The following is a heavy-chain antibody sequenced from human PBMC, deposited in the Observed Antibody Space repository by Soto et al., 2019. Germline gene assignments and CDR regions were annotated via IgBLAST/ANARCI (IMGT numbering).Heavy chain of an antibody. Sequence: SETLSLTCTVSGGSISSSSYYWGWIRQPPGKGLEWIGSIYYSGSTYYNPSLKSRVTISVDTSKNQFSLKLSSVTAADTAVYYCARRTGTSTFGYYYGMDVWGQGTTVTVSS. V-gene: IGHV4-39*01. D-gene: IGHD1-7*01. CDR1: GGSISSSSYY. CDR3: ARRTGTSTFGYYYGMDV. CDR2: IYYSGST. J-gene: IGHJ6*02.